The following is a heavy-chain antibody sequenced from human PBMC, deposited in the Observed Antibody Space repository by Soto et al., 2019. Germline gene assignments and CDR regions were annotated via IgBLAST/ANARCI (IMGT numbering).Heavy chain of an antibody. J-gene: IGHJ6*01. CDR3: AKTLGYCTSSSCSRDFYYYYGMEV. CDR2: ISYDGSNK. D-gene: IGHD2-2*01. Sequence: VGSLRLSCASSGFTFNSYGMHWVRQAPGKGLEWVAIISYDGSNKFYADSVKGRFTISRDNPKNTLYLQMNSLRAEDTAVYYCAKTLGYCTSSSCSRDFYYYYGMEVWGQGTTVIVSS. CDR1: GFTFNSYG. V-gene: IGHV3-30*18.